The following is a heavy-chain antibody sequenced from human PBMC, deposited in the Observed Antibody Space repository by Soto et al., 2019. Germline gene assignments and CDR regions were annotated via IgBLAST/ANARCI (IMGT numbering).Heavy chain of an antibody. CDR2: IYYSGST. Sequence: QVQLQESGPGLVKPSQTLSLTCTVSGGSMSRGDYYWRWISQPPGKRLDWIGDIYYSGSTYYNPSLTSRVTISVDTSKTQFSLKLSSVTAADTAVYYCARTTNWGQGTLVTVSS. CDR1: GGSMSRGDYY. J-gene: IGHJ4*02. CDR3: ARTTN. V-gene: IGHV4-30-4*01.